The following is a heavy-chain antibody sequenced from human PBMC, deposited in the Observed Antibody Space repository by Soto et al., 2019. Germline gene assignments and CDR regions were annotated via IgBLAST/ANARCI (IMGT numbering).Heavy chain of an antibody. Sequence: QVQLVQSGAEVKKPGSSVKVSCKASGGTFSSYTISWVRQAPGQGLEWMGRIIPILGIANYEQKFQGRVTMTADKSTSTAYMELSSLRSEDTAVYYCARGPYYDSSGYYYDLDYFDYWGQGTLVTVSS. D-gene: IGHD3-22*01. CDR1: GGTFSSYT. J-gene: IGHJ4*02. CDR3: ARGPYYDSSGYYYDLDYFDY. V-gene: IGHV1-69*02. CDR2: IIPILGIA.